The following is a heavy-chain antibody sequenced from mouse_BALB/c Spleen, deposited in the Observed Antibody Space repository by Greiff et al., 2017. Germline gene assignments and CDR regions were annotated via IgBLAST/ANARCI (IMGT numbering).Heavy chain of an antibody. V-gene: IGHV2-9*02. CDR2: IWAGGST. Sequence: QVQLKESGPGLVAPSQSLSITCTVSGFSLTSYGVHWVRQPPGKGLEWLGVIWAGGSTNYNSALMSRLSISKDNSKSQVFLKMNSLQTDDTAMYYCARPPYAYYYAMDYWGQGTSVTVSS. CDR1: GFSLTSYG. D-gene: IGHD1-1*01. CDR3: ARPPYAYYYAMDY. J-gene: IGHJ4*01.